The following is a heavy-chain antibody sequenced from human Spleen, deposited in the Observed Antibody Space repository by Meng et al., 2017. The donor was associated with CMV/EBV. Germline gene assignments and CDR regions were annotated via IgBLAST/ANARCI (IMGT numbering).Heavy chain of an antibody. D-gene: IGHD2-21*02. CDR3: AKGGGERVTFDAMDV. CDR1: GFTFGDFA. J-gene: IGHJ6*02. CDR2: ISGNTGFI. Sequence: GGSLRLSCTASGFTFGDFAMHWVRQTPGEGLEWVSGISGNTGFIGYADSVKGRFTISRDNAKKTLSLEMNTLRAEDTALYYCAKGGGERVTFDAMDVWGQGTTVTVSS. V-gene: IGHV3-9*01.